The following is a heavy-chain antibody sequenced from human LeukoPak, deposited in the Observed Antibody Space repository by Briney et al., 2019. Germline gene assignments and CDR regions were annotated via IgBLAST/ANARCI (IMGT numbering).Heavy chain of an antibody. V-gene: IGHV1-46*01. CDR2: INPSGGST. J-gene: IGHJ4*02. CDR3: ARGFDSSIYRGLFDY. Sequence: ASVKVSCKASGYTFTSYYLHWVRQAPGQGLEWMGVINPSGGSTSYAQKFQGRVTMTRDMSTSTVYMELSSLRSEDTAVYYCARGFDSSIYRGLFDYWGQGTLVTVSS. D-gene: IGHD3-22*01. CDR1: GYTFTSYY.